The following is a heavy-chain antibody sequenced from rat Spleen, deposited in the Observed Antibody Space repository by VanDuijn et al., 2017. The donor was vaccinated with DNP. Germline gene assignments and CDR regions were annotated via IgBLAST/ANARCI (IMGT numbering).Heavy chain of an antibody. CDR3: ASGFGWFAY. CDR1: GFTFSDYA. CDR2: ITYDGLST. D-gene: IGHD4-1*01. Sequence: EVQLVESGGDLIQPGRSLKLSCTASGFTFSDYAMAWVRQAPKKGLEWVATITYDGLSTYYRDSMKGRFTISRDNAKSTLYLQMDSLRSDDTATYYCASGFGWFAYWGQGTLVTVSS. V-gene: IGHV5-17*01. J-gene: IGHJ3*01.